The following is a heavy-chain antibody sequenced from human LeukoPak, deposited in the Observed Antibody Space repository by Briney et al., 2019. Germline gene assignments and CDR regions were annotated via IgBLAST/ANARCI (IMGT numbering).Heavy chain of an antibody. CDR2: IIPIFGTA. CDR3: ARSRARAFDI. V-gene: IGHV1-69*13. Sequence: ASVKVSCKASGGTFSSYAISWVRQAPGQGLEWMGGIIPIFGTANYAQKFQGRVTITADESTSTAYMELSSLRSEDTAVYYCARSRARAFDIWGQGTMVTVSS. CDR1: GGTFSSYA. J-gene: IGHJ3*02. D-gene: IGHD5/OR15-5a*01.